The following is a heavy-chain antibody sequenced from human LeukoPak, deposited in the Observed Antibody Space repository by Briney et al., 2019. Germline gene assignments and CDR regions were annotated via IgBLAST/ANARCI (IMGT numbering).Heavy chain of an antibody. J-gene: IGHJ5*02. CDR1: GFTFSSYS. CDR2: ISSSSSTI. D-gene: IGHD6-13*01. CDR3: ARETGIAAAGTFGWFDP. Sequence: GGSLRLSCAASGFTFSSYSMNWVRQAPGKGLEWVSYISSSSSTIYYADSVKGRFTISRDNAKNSLYLQMNSLRAEDTAVYYCARETGIAAAGTFGWFDPWGQGTLVTVSS. V-gene: IGHV3-48*01.